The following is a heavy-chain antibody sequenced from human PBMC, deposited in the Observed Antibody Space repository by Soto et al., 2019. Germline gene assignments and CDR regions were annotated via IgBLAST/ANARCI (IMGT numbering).Heavy chain of an antibody. D-gene: IGHD5-18*01. Sequence: SETLSLTCTVSGGSISSGGYYWSWIRQHPGKGLEWIGYIYHSGTTYYNPSLKSRVTISVDMSQNQFSLKLTSVTAADTAVYYCARHGAIYSNSWYDFDYWGQGTLVTSPQ. CDR2: IYHSGTT. J-gene: IGHJ4*02. CDR3: ARHGAIYSNSWYDFDY. CDR1: GGSISSGGYY. V-gene: IGHV4-31*03.